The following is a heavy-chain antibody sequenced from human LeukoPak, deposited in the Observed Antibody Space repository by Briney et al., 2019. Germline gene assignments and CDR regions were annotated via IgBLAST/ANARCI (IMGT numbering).Heavy chain of an antibody. Sequence: PGGSLRLSCSASGFTFSSYGMHWVRQAPGKGLEWVAVIWYDGSKKYYGDSVKGRFTSSRDNSQNTLYLQMKSLRAEDTAVYYCARDPRGIAVAGTADYWGQGTLVTVSS. CDR1: GFTFSSYG. D-gene: IGHD6-19*01. CDR2: IWYDGSKK. CDR3: ARDPRGIAVAGTADY. V-gene: IGHV3-33*01. J-gene: IGHJ4*02.